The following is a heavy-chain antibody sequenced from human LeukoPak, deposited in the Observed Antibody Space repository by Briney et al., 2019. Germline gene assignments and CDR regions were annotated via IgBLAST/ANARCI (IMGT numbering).Heavy chain of an antibody. CDR3: ARDSDY. CDR2: ISSSSSTI. Sequence: GGSLRLSCAASGFTFSSYSMNWVRQAPGKGLEWVSYISSSSSTIYSADSVKGRFTISRDNAKNSLYLQMNSLRAEDTAVYYCARDSDYWGQGTLVTVSS. V-gene: IGHV3-48*01. J-gene: IGHJ4*02. CDR1: GFTFSSYS.